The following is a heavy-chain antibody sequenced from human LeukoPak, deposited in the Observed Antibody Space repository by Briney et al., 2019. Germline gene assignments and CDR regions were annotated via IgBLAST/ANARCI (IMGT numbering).Heavy chain of an antibody. CDR3: ARGPPLAYYGTGGYYFFDY. J-gene: IGHJ4*02. V-gene: IGHV4-34*01. D-gene: IGHD3-22*01. Sequence: SETLSLTCSVSGVSFGGYFWSWIRQPPGEGLEWIGEVNHSGSTNYNPSLKSRVTISVDTSRTQFSLNLGSVTAADTAVYYCARGPPLAYYGTGGYYFFDYWGQGILVTVSP. CDR1: GVSFGGYF. CDR2: VNHSGST.